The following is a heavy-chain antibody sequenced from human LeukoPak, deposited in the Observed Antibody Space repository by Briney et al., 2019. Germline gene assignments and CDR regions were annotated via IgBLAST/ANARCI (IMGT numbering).Heavy chain of an antibody. J-gene: IGHJ4*02. D-gene: IGHD3-22*01. CDR1: GGSFSGYY. CDR3: ATPDSSGYYYLY. V-gene: IGHV4-34*01. CDR2: INHSGST. Sequence: SETLSLTCAVYGGSFSGYYWSWIRQPPGKGLEWIGEINHSGSTNYNPSLKSQVTISVDTSKNQFSLKLSSVTAADTAVYYCATPDSSGYYYLYWGQGTLVTVSS.